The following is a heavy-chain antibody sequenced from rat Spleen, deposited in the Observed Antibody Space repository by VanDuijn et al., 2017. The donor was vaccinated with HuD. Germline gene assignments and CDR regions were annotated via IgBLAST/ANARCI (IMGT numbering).Heavy chain of an antibody. V-gene: IGHV5-46*01. Sequence: EVQLVDHGGGLVQPGRSMKLSCVASGFTFSSFPMAWVRQAPTKGLEWVATISTGGGDTYYRDSVRGRFTISRDNAKNTLYLQVDSLRSEDTATYYCAKDKGEYNNLFDYWGQGVMVTVTS. CDR1: GFTFSSFP. D-gene: IGHD1-10*01. J-gene: IGHJ2*01. CDR3: AKDKGEYNNLFDY. CDR2: ISTGGGDT.